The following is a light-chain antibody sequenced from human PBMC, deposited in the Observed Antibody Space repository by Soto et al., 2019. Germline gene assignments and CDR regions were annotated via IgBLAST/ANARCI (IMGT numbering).Light chain of an antibody. CDR1: QSVSRN. CDR2: GAS. V-gene: IGKV3-15*01. CDR3: QQYSNWPT. J-gene: IGKJ5*01. Sequence: IVMPQSPATLSVAPGERATLSCRASQSVSRNLAWYQQRPGQAPRLLISGASTRATGIAARFSGSGSGREFTLTISSLQSEDSALYYCQQYSNWPTFGQGTRLEI.